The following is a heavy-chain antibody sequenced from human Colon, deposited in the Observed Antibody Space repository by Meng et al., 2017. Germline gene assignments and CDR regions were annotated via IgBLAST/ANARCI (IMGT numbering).Heavy chain of an antibody. CDR3: AKGRSLYYYDDSGYQDF. Sequence: GGSLRLSCAASGFKFEDYAMHWVRQAPGKGLEWVSGISWTRGNSGYADSVKGRFTISRDNADNSLYLEMSSLRPEDTALYYCAKGRSLYYYDDSGYQDFWGQGTLVTVSS. J-gene: IGHJ4*02. CDR1: GFKFEDYA. D-gene: IGHD3-22*01. V-gene: IGHV3-9*01. CDR2: ISWTRGNS.